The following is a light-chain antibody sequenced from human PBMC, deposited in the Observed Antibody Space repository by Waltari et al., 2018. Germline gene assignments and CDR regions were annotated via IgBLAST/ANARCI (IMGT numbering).Light chain of an antibody. V-gene: IGLV1-40*01. CDR3: QSYDSSLSSWV. CDR1: SSNVGAGSD. CDR2: DNS. Sequence: QSVLTQPPSVSGAPGQRVTISCTGSSSNVGAGSDVHWYQQHPGTAPTPLIYDNSERPSGVPDPFSGSKSGTSASLAITGLQAEDEADYYCQSYDSSLSSWVFGGGTKLTVL. J-gene: IGLJ3*02.